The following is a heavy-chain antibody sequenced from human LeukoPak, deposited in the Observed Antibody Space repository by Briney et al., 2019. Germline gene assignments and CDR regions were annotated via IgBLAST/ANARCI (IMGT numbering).Heavy chain of an antibody. Sequence: SETLSLTCTVSGGSISSGDYYWSWIRQPPGKGLEWIGYIYYSGNTYYNPSLKSRITISVDTSKNQFSLKLSSVTAADTAVYYCARERYYCSTTLCSPDWFDPWGQGTLVTVSS. J-gene: IGHJ5*02. D-gene: IGHD2-2*01. V-gene: IGHV4-30-4*01. CDR1: GGSISSGDYY. CDR2: IYYSGNT. CDR3: ARERYYCSTTLCSPDWFDP.